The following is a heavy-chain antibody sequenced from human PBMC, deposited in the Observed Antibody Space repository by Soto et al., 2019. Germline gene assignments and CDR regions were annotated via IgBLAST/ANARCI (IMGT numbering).Heavy chain of an antibody. D-gene: IGHD2-15*01. Sequence: SETLSLTCAVDGGSFSGYYWSWIRQPPGKGLEWIGEINHSGSTNYNPSLKSRVTISVDTSKNQFSLKLSAVTAADTAVYYCARGRLPRVAFDIWGQGTMVTVSS. J-gene: IGHJ3*02. CDR2: INHSGST. CDR3: ARGRLPRVAFDI. V-gene: IGHV4-34*01. CDR1: GGSFSGYY.